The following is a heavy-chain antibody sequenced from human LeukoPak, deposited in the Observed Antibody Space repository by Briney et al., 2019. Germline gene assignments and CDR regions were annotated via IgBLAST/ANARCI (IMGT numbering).Heavy chain of an antibody. CDR1: GGSISSYY. CDR2: IYYSGST. V-gene: IGHV4-59*01. J-gene: IGHJ3*02. Sequence: SETLSLTCTVSGGSISSYYWSWIRQPPGKGLEWIGYIYYSGSTNYNPSLKSRVTISVDTSKNQFSLKLSSVTAADTAVYYCAGDRTLLRFDAFDIWGQGTMVTVSS. CDR3: AGDRTLLRFDAFDI. D-gene: IGHD2-15*01.